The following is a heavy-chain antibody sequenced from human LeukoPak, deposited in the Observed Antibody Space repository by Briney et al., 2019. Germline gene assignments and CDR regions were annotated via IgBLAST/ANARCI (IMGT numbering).Heavy chain of an antibody. D-gene: IGHD2-15*01. CDR2: IYHSGST. J-gene: IGHJ3*02. V-gene: IGHV4-4*02. Sequence: SETLSLTCAVSGGSISSSNWWSWVRQPPGKGLEWIGEIYHSGSTNYNPSLKSRVTISVDKSKNQFSLKLSSVTAADTAVYYCARKGTVGYCSGGSCYPPADAFDIWGQGTMVTVSS. CDR1: GGSISSSNW. CDR3: ARKGTVGYCSGGSCYPPADAFDI.